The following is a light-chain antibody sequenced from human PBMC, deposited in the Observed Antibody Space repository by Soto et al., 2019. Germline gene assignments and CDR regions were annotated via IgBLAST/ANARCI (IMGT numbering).Light chain of an antibody. CDR1: QSVSTTY. J-gene: IGKJ2*01. CDR2: GTS. Sequence: EIVLTQSPGTLSLSPGERATLSCRASQSVSTTYLGWYQQKPGQAPMLLVYGTSRRATGIPDRFSGSGSGTDFTLTISSLESEDFAVYYCQHYGSSPPMYTFGQGTKLEIK. V-gene: IGKV3-20*01. CDR3: QHYGSSPPMYT.